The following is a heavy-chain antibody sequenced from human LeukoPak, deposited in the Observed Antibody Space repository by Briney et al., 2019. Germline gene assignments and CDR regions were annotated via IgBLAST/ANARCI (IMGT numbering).Heavy chain of an antibody. J-gene: IGHJ4*02. CDR2: IYYSGNT. V-gene: IGHV4-59*01. CDR3: ARSTGSTMFIDY. CDR1: GGSISPYY. D-gene: IGHD3-10*02. Sequence: SETLSLTCTVSGGSISPYYWSWIRQPPGKGLEWLGYIYYSGNTDYNPSLKSRVAISVDTSKNQFSLKLSSVTAADTAVYYCARSTGSTMFIDYWGQGTLATVSS.